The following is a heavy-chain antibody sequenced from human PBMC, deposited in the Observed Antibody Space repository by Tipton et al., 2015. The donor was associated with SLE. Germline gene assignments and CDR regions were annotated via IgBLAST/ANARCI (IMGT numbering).Heavy chain of an antibody. Sequence: SLRLSCTTSGFTFGDYVMSWVRQAPGQGLEGVGFIRSKGYGGAAEYAASVKGRFTISRDDSQSIAYLQMNSLKTEDTAIYYCTRARFLEWLLPSFDHWGHGTLVTVSS. J-gene: IGHJ4*01. CDR2: IRSKGYGGAA. D-gene: IGHD3-3*01. CDR1: GFTFGDYV. CDR3: TRARFLEWLLPSFDH. V-gene: IGHV3-49*04.